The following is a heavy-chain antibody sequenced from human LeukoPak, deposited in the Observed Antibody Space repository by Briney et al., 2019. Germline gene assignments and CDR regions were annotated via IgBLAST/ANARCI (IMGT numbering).Heavy chain of an antibody. CDR3: ARGSDTAPSPERGMDV. V-gene: IGHV3-53*04. CDR1: GFTVSSNY. D-gene: IGHD5-18*01. Sequence: PGGSLRLSCAASGFTVSSNYMSWVRQAPGKGLEWVSVIYSGGSTYYSESAKGRFPISRHNSKNTLYLRMNSLRAEDTAVYYCARGSDTAPSPERGMDVWGQGTTVTVSS. J-gene: IGHJ6*02. CDR2: IYSGGST.